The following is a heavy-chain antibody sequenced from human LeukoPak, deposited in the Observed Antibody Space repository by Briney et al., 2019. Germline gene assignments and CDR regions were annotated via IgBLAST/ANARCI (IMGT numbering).Heavy chain of an antibody. Sequence: KTSETLSLTCTVSGGSISSYYWSWIRQPPGKGLEWIGYIYYSGSTNYNPSLKSRVTISVDTSKNQFSLKLSSVTAADTAVYYCARYSGSYAFDYWGQGTLVTVSS. CDR3: ARYSGSYAFDY. J-gene: IGHJ4*02. CDR2: IYYSGST. V-gene: IGHV4-59*01. D-gene: IGHD1-26*01. CDR1: GGSISSYY.